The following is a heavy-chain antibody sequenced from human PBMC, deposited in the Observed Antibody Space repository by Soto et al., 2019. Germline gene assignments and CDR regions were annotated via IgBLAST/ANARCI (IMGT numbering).Heavy chain of an antibody. J-gene: IGHJ3*02. CDR3: ARAKGDLDACDI. D-gene: IGHD3-16*01. CDR2: IIPILGIA. Sequence: QVQLVQSGAEVKKPGSSVKVSCKASGGTFSSYTISWVRQAPGQGLEWMGRIIPILGIANYAQKFQGRVTITADKSTSTAYMELSSLRSEDTAVYYCARAKGDLDACDIWGQGTMVTVSS. V-gene: IGHV1-69*02. CDR1: GGTFSSYT.